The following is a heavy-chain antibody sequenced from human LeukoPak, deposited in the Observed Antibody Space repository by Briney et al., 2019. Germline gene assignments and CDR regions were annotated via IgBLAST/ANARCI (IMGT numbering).Heavy chain of an antibody. CDR2: IRSKANSYAP. CDR3: TRSYYDFWSGYYTGSPCFDY. Sequence: GGSLRLPCADSGFTFSGSAMHWVRQASGKGVEGVGRIRSKANSYAPAYAASVKGRFTISRDDSKNTAYLQMNSLKTEDTAVYYCTRSYYDFWSGYYTGSPCFDYWGQGTLVTVSS. J-gene: IGHJ4*02. CDR1: GFTFSGSA. V-gene: IGHV3-73*01. D-gene: IGHD3-3*01.